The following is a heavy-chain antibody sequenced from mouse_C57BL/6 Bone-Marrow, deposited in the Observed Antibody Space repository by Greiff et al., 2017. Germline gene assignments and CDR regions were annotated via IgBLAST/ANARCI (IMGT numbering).Heavy chain of an antibody. CDR2: ISSGSSTI. CDR1: GFTFSDYG. Sequence: EVHLVESGGGLVKPGGSLKLSCAASGFTFSDYGMHWVRQAPEKGLEWVAYISSGSSTIYYADTVKGRFTISRDNAKNTLFLQMTSMRSEDTAMYYCARDGNYVAMDYWGQGTSVTVSS. J-gene: IGHJ4*01. CDR3: ARDGNYVAMDY. D-gene: IGHD2-1*01. V-gene: IGHV5-17*01.